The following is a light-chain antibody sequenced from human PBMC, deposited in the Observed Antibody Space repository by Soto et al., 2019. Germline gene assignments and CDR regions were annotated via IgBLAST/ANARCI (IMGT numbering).Light chain of an antibody. Sequence: DIQMTQSPSTVPAYVGDRVNINSLSSQSISDWLAWYQQKPGKAHNLIVYDAYNLQSGLPSRFSGSGSGTEFTLTIRSLQPEDFATYYGQQSYSTPALTFGGGNKV. CDR1: QSISDW. CDR2: DAY. J-gene: IGKJ4*01. V-gene: IGKV1-39*01. CDR3: QQSYSTPALT.